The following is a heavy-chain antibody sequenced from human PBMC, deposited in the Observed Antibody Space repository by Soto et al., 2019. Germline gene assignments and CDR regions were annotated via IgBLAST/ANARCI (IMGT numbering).Heavy chain of an antibody. Sequence: TGGSLRLSCAASGFTFSSYGMHWVRQAPGKGLEWVAVLWFDGSNKYYADSVRGRFTISRDNSKNTLYLQMNSLRPEDTAVYYCARDFPLAMDTTNDAFDIWGQGTMVTVSS. CDR3: ARDFPLAMDTTNDAFDI. CDR2: LWFDGSNK. CDR1: GFTFSSYG. J-gene: IGHJ3*02. D-gene: IGHD5-18*01. V-gene: IGHV3-33*01.